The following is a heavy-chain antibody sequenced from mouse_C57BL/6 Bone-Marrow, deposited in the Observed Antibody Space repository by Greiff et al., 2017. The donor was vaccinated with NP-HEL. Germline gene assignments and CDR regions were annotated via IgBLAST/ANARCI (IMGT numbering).Heavy chain of an antibody. D-gene: IGHD1-1*01. CDR3: GRLDYGSSSNFDY. CDR1: GYTFTSYW. J-gene: IGHJ2*01. Sequence: QVQLQQSGAELVKPGASVKMSCKASGYTFTSYWITWVKQRPGQGLEWIGDIYPGSGSTNYNEKFKSKATLTVDTSSSTAYMQLSSLTSEDSAVYYCGRLDYGSSSNFDYWGQGTTLTVSS. V-gene: IGHV1-55*01. CDR2: IYPGSGST.